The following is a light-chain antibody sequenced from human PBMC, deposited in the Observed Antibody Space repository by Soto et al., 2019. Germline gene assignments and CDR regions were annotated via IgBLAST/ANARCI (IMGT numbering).Light chain of an antibody. J-gene: IGKJ2*01. V-gene: IGKV1-27*01. CDR2: AAS. CDR3: QKYNSASYT. CDR1: QGISNY. Sequence: DIPMTQSPSSLSASVGDRVTITCRASQGISNYLAWYQQKPGKVPKLLIYAASTLQSGVPSRFSGSGSGTDFTLTISSLQPEDVATYYCQKYNSASYTVGQGTKLEIK.